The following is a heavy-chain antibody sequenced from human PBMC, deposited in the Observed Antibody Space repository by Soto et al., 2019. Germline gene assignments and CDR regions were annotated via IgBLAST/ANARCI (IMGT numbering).Heavy chain of an antibody. Sequence: QVQLIQSEAEVKKPGSSVRVSCTASGGIFGSHGFSWVRQAPGQRLEWVGGFIPIFRTLTYTEKVQARVRIAADESTNTVYLDLSSPTSEDTAVYYCVRDRRIYYSDPHDEFVASDYEVWGQGTMVSVSS. J-gene: IGHJ3*01. D-gene: IGHD3-22*01. CDR2: FIPIFRTL. V-gene: IGHV1-69*01. CDR1: GGIFGSHG. CDR3: VRDRRIYYSDPHDEFVASDYEV.